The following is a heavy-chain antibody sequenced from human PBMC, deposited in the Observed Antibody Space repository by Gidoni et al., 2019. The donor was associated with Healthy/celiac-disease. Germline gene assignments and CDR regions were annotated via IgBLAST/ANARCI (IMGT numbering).Heavy chain of an antibody. Sequence: QVQLVQSGAEVKKPGASVKVSCKASGYTFTGYYMHWVRQAPGQGLEWMGWINPNSGGTNYAQKFQGRVTMTRDTSISTAYMELSRLRSDDTAVYYCARGDVGYCSSTSCSYFDYWGQGTLVTVSS. V-gene: IGHV1-2*02. CDR1: GYTFTGYY. CDR2: INPNSGGT. CDR3: ARGDVGYCSSTSCSYFDY. J-gene: IGHJ4*02. D-gene: IGHD2-2*01.